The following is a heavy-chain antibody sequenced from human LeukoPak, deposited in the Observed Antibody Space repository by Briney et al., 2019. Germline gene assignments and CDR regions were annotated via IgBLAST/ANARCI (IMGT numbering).Heavy chain of an antibody. J-gene: IGHJ4*02. CDR3: GIHLSEYYDRSGPFDY. CDR1: GGSISSGGYY. V-gene: IGHV4-30-2*01. D-gene: IGHD3-22*01. CDR2: IYHSGST. Sequence: SETLSLTCTVSGGSISSGGYYWRWLRQPPGKGLEWIGYIYHSGSTYYNPSLKSRVTISVDRSKNQFSLKLSSVTAADPAVYLCGIHLSEYYDRSGPFDYWGQGTMVTVSS.